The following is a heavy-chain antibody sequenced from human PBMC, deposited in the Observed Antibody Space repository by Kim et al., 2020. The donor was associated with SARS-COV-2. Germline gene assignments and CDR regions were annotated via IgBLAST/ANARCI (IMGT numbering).Heavy chain of an antibody. D-gene: IGHD3-10*01. CDR1: GGSISSSSYY. Sequence: SETLSLTCTVSGGSISSSSYYWGWIRQPPGKGLEWIGSIYYSGSTYYNPSLKSRVTISVDTSKNQFSLKLSSVTAADTAVYYCARHHKVRGVITARGFDPWGQGTLVTVSS. V-gene: IGHV4-39*01. J-gene: IGHJ5*02. CDR3: ARHHKVRGVITARGFDP. CDR2: IYYSGST.